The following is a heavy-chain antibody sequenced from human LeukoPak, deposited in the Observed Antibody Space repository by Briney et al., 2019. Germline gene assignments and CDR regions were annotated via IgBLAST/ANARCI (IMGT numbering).Heavy chain of an antibody. CDR3: AKGAVPAAISGNWFDP. J-gene: IGHJ5*02. CDR2: ISGSGGST. CDR1: GFTFSSYA. V-gene: IGHV3-23*01. D-gene: IGHD2-2*02. Sequence: GGSLRLSCAASGFTFSSYAMSWVRQAPGKGLEWVSAISGSGGSTYYADSVKGRFTISRDNSKNTLYLQMNSLRAEDTAVYYCAKGAVPAAISGNWFDPWGQGTLVTVSS.